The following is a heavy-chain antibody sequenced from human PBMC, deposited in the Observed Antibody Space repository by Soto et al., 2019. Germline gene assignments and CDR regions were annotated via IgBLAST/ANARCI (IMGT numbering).Heavy chain of an antibody. D-gene: IGHD2-2*01. J-gene: IGHJ3*02. V-gene: IGHV3-7*01. CDR2: TKEDGSEK. Sequence: PGGSLRLSCAASGFSFSSYWMSWVRQAPGKGLEWVANTKEDGSEKSYVDSVKGRFTISRDNAKNSMLLQMNSLRVEDTAVYYCARDRGFSTFDMWGQGTMVTVSS. CDR3: ARDRGFSTFDM. CDR1: GFSFSSYW.